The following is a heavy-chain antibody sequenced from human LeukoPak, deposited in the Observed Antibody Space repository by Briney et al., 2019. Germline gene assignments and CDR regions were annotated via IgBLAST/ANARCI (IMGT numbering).Heavy chain of an antibody. CDR2: IIYSGGAT. Sequence: PGGSLRLSCAASGFTFSRSAMTWVRQGPGTGLEFVASIIYSGGATYYADSVKGRFTISRDNSKNTLYLQMNSLRDEDTVLYYCAKDGLYYDGSEHVYYFDSWGQGTLVIVSS. J-gene: IGHJ4*02. CDR1: GFTFSRSA. CDR3: AKDGLYYDGSEHVYYFDS. D-gene: IGHD3-22*01. V-gene: IGHV3-23*01.